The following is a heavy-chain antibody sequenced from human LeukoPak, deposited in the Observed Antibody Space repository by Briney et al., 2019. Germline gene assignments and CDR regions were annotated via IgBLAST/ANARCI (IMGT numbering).Heavy chain of an antibody. CDR3: ARGPNSNWSGLDF. V-gene: IGHV3-74*01. CDR2: ISPTGSTT. Sequence: GGSLRLSCAASGFTFSNFAMHWVRQAPGKGLVWVSRISPTGSTTSYADSVKGRFTVSRDNAKNTLYLQVNNLRAEDTAVYYCARGPNSNWSGLDFWGQGTLLTVSS. D-gene: IGHD6-6*01. J-gene: IGHJ4*02. CDR1: GFTFSNFA.